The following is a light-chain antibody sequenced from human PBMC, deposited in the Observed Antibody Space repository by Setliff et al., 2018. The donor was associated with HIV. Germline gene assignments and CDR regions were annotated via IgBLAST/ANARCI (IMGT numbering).Light chain of an antibody. J-gene: IGLJ1*01. CDR1: SSDICRYNY. V-gene: IGLV2-14*03. CDR2: DVS. CDR3: CSYARGSTYV. Sequence: QSALTQPASVSGSPGQSITISCTGTSSDICRYNYVSWYQQYPGRGPTLVIFDVSERPSGVSNRFSGSKSGNTASLIISGLQPDDEADYYCCSYARGSTYVFGSGTKVTVL.